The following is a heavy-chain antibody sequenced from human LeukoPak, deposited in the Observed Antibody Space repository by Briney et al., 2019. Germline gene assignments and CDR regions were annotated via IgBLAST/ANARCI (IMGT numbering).Heavy chain of an antibody. J-gene: IGHJ4*02. CDR3: ARGPPSRGFDY. Sequence: ASVKVSCKASGYTFSNYGISWVRRAPGQGLEWMGWMNPNSGNTGYAQKFQGRVTITRNTSISTAYMELSSLRSEDTAVYYCARGPPSRGFDYWGQGTLVTVSS. V-gene: IGHV1-8*01. CDR2: MNPNSGNT. D-gene: IGHD3-10*01. CDR1: GYTFSNYG.